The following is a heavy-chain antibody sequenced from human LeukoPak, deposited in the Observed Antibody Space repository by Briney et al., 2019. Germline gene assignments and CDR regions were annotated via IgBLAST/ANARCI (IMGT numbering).Heavy chain of an antibody. J-gene: IGHJ4*02. D-gene: IGHD1-20*01. CDR1: GVSISSFY. V-gene: IGHV4-59*01. CDR3: ARDLKLTGLFDY. CDR2: ISDSGST. Sequence: KPSETLSLTCSVSGVSISSFYWSWIRQPPGKGLEWIGYISDSGSTTYNPSLKSRVTISRDTSKKQFSLNLRSVTAADTAVYYCARDLKLTGLFDYWGQGTLVTVSS.